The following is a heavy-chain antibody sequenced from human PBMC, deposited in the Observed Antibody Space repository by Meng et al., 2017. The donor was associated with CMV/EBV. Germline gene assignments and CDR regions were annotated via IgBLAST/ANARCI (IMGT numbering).Heavy chain of an antibody. D-gene: IGHD6-13*01. CDR2: INPNSGGT. CDR1: GYTSTGYY. CDR3: ARAGQQQLAK. J-gene: IGHJ4*02. V-gene: IGHV1-2*02. Sequence: QVALLRPGPVPQRPWAFVKFACKASGYTSTGYYMHWVRQAPGQGLEWMGWINPNSGGTNDAQKFQGRVTMTRDTSISTAYMERSRLRSDDTAVYYCARAGQQQLAKWGQGTLVTVSS.